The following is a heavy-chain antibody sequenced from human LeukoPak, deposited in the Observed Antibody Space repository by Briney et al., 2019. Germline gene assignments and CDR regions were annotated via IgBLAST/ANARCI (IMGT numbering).Heavy chain of an antibody. CDR2: ISYDGRTK. Sequence: GGSLRLSCEVSGFSFSSNAMHWVRQAPGKGLEWVAVISYDGRTKNFADSVKGRFTVSRDNSKHTLYLHMNSLRSDDTAMYYCATGGKFDFWSGYHIDNWGQGTLVTVSS. V-gene: IGHV3-30*04. J-gene: IGHJ4*02. D-gene: IGHD3-3*01. CDR3: ATGGKFDFWSGYHIDN. CDR1: GFSFSSNA.